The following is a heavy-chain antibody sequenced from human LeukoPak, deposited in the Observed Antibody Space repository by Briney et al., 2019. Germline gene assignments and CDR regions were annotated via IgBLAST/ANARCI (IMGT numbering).Heavy chain of an antibody. CDR2: ISGSGGST. J-gene: IGHJ5*02. V-gene: IGHV3-23*01. CDR3: AKGGVLRFLEWPYWFDP. CDR1: GFTFSSYA. Sequence: GGSLRLSCAASGFTFSSYAMSWVRQAPGKGLEWVSAISGSGGSTYYADPVKGRFTISRDNSKNTLYLQMNSLRAEDTAVYYCAKGGVLRFLEWPYWFDPWGQGTLVTVSS. D-gene: IGHD3-3*01.